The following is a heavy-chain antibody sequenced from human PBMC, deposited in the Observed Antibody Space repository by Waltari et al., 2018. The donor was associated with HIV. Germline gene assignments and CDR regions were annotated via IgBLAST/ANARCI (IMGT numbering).Heavy chain of an antibody. J-gene: IGHJ4*02. D-gene: IGHD6-19*01. CDR2: ISWNSGSI. CDR1: GFTFDDYA. Sequence: EVQLVESGGGLVQPGRSLRLSCAASGFTFDDYAMHWVRQAPGKGLEWVSGISWNSGSIGYADSVKGRFTISRDNAKNSLYLQMNSLRAEDTALYYCAKDILAVARYYFDYWGQGTLVTVSS. CDR3: AKDILAVARYYFDY. V-gene: IGHV3-9*01.